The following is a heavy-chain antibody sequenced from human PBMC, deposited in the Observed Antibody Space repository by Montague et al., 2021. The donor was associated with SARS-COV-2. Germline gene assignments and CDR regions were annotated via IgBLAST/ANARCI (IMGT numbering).Heavy chain of an antibody. D-gene: IGHD2-8*01. Sequence: SETLSLTCTVSGGSISSPDYYRGWIRQSPGKGLEWIGSISYTGRTYYNPSLRSRASFSMDASKNHFSLSLSSVTVADTAVYFCARQLPSYCATNKCYPYYLDGWGQGALVTVSS. J-gene: IGHJ4*02. V-gene: IGHV4-39*01. CDR2: ISYTGRT. CDR3: ARQLPSYCATNKCYPYYLDG. CDR1: GGSISSPDYY.